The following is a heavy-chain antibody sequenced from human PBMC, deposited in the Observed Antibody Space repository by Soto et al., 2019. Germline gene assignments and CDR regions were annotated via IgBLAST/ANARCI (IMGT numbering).Heavy chain of an antibody. Sequence: EVQVLESGGGLVQPGGSLRLSCAASGFTFSTYGMSWVRQAPGKGLEWVSDLSGSGRSTYYTDSVKGRFTISRDNSKNTLYLQKNSLRAEDTAVYYCGKRPLPEGLQGTLGAFDFWGQGTMVTVSS. J-gene: IGHJ3*01. V-gene: IGHV3-23*01. CDR3: GKRPLPEGLQGTLGAFDF. CDR1: GFTFSTYG. CDR2: LSGSGRST.